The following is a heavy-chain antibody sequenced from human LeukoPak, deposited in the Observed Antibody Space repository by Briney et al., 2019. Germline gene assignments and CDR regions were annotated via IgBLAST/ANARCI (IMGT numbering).Heavy chain of an antibody. CDR1: GFTFSDHY. Sequence: GGSLRLSCAASGFTFSDHYMDWVRQAPGKGLEWVGRTRKKTNSYTTEYAASVKGRSTISRDDSKSIAYLQMNSLKTEDTAVYYCTRDRVTMVRGEEGHDYWGQGTLVTVSS. CDR2: TRKKTNSYTT. CDR3: TRDRVTMVRGEEGHDY. V-gene: IGHV3-72*01. J-gene: IGHJ4*02. D-gene: IGHD3-10*01.